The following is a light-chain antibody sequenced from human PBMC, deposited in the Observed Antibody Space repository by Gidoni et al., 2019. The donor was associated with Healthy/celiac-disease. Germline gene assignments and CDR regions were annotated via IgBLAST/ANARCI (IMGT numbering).Light chain of an antibody. J-gene: IGKJ2*01. CDR1: QSVLYSSNNKNY. V-gene: IGKV4-1*01. Sequence: IVIPQSPDSLAVSLGERATINCKSSQSVLYSSNNKNYLAWYQQKPGQPPKLLIYWASTRESGVPDRFSGSGSGTDFTLTISSLQAEDVAVYYCQQYYSTPYTFGQGTKLEIK. CDR2: WAS. CDR3: QQYYSTPYT.